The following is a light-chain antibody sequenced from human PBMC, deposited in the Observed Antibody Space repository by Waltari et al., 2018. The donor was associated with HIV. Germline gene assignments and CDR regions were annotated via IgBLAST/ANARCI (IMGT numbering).Light chain of an antibody. V-gene: IGKV3-11*01. Sequence: EIVLTQSPGTLSLFPGERATLSCRASQTVSTYLAWYQQKPGQAPRLLIYDASNRATGIPARFSGSGSGTDFTLTISSLEPEDFAIYYCQQRSSWPPTFGGGTKVEI. CDR1: QTVSTY. CDR3: QQRSSWPPT. J-gene: IGKJ4*01. CDR2: DAS.